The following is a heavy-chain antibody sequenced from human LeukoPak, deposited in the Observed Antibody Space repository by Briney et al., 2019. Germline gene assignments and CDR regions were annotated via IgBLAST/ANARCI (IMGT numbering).Heavy chain of an antibody. CDR2: IHDTVST. Sequence: SETLSLTCIVSGSSVSTFYWSWLRQSPGTGLEWIGFIHDTVSTAYNPSLKSRVTISLETSKNQLSLMLTSVTAADTAMYYCARGSTDVYWYLDVWGRGTLVTVSS. V-gene: IGHV4-59*02. J-gene: IGHJ2*01. CDR3: ARGSTDVYWYLDV. CDR1: GSSVSTFY. D-gene: IGHD1-26*01.